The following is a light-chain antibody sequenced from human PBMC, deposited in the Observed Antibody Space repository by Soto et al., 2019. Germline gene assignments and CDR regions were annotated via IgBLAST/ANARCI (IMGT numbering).Light chain of an antibody. CDR2: SNT. V-gene: IGLV1-44*01. CDR3: AAWDDSLRGRV. J-gene: IGLJ2*01. CDR1: SFNIGINT. Sequence: QSVLTQPPSASGAPGQRVTISCSGSSFNIGINTVNWYQQLPGTAPKLLIYSNTHRPSGVPDRCSGSKSGTSASLAISGLQSEDESDYYCAAWDDSLRGRVFGGGTKLPVL.